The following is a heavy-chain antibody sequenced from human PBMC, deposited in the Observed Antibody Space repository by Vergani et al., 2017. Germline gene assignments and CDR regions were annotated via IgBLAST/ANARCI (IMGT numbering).Heavy chain of an antibody. Sequence: QLQLQESGPGLVKPSETLSLTCTVSGGSISSSSYYWGWIRQPPGKGLEWIGIIYYSVSTYYNPSLKSRVTISVDTSKNQFSLKLSSVTAADTAVYYCARHLAYCGGDCYPYYYGMDVWGQGTTVTVSS. V-gene: IGHV4-39*01. D-gene: IGHD2-21*02. CDR3: ARHLAYCGGDCYPYYYGMDV. CDR1: GGSISSSSYY. J-gene: IGHJ6*02. CDR2: IYYSVST.